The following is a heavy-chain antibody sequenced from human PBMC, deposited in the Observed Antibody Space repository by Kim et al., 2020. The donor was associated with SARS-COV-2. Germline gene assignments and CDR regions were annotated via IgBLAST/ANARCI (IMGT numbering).Heavy chain of an antibody. V-gene: IGHV3-74*01. CDR3: ARRQFTSGWYYFDY. Sequence: YGDSVKGGLTISRDNAKNTLYLQMKSLTAEGTAVYYCARRQFTSGWYYFDYWGQGTLVTVSS. J-gene: IGHJ4*02. D-gene: IGHD6-19*01.